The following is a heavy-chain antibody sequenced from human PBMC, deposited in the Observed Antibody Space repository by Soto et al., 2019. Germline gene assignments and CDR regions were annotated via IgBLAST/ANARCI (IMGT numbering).Heavy chain of an antibody. CDR3: VRDGTNRSPHCYIMAAGRGDY. V-gene: IGHV4-30-4*01. CDR2: MFYSGNT. D-gene: IGHD2-21*01. Sequence: QVQLQESGPGLVKPSQTLSLTCSVSGVSISSDDYYWSWIRQPPGRGLEWIGFMFYSGNTFYNPSLNSRASISVDTSKNQFSLILTAVTDADTAAYYCVRDGTNRSPHCYIMAAGRGDYGGQGALVTVSS. CDR1: GVSISSDDYY. J-gene: IGHJ4*02.